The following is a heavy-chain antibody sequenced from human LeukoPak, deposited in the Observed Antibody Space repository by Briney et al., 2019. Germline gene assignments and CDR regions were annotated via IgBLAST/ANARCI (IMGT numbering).Heavy chain of an antibody. CDR3: ARSLWPEDY. D-gene: IGHD2-21*01. CDR2: INQDGNSQ. CDR1: GFTFSVYN. V-gene: IGHV3-7*01. J-gene: IGHJ4*02. Sequence: PGGSLRLSCAASGFTFSVYNMNWVRQAPGKGLEWVANINQDGNSQNYVDSVRGRFTISKDNAKNSVCLQMNSLRAEDTAVYYCARSLWPEDYWGQGILVTVSS.